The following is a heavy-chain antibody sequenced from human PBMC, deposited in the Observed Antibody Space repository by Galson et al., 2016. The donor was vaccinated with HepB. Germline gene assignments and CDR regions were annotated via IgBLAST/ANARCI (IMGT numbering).Heavy chain of an antibody. Sequence: SLRLSCAASGFTFNAHWMNWVRQAPVKGLEWVANIRGDGIVSYYAESVRGRFTISRDNAKNSLYLQMNGLRVDATAVYYCSREMTGSYFDWGQGTLVTVSS. J-gene: IGHJ4*02. CDR3: SREMTGSYFD. V-gene: IGHV3-7*01. CDR1: GFTFNAHW. CDR2: IRGDGIVS. D-gene: IGHD3-10*01.